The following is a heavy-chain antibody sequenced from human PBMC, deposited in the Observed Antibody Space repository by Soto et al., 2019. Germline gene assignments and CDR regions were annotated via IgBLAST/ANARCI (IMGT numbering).Heavy chain of an antibody. J-gene: IGHJ4*02. CDR3: ARYPEGMAAGYHFDY. CDR1: GGSISSGDYY. V-gene: IGHV4-30-4*01. CDR2: IYYSGST. D-gene: IGHD6-13*01. Sequence: SETLSLTCTVSGGSISSGDYYWSWIRQPPGKGLEWIGYIYYSGSTYYNPSLKSRVTISVDTSKNQFSLKLSSVTAADTAVYYCARYPEGMAAGYHFDYWGQGTLVTVSS.